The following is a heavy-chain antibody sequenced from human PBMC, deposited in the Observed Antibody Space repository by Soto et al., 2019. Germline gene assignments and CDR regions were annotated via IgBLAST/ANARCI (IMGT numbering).Heavy chain of an antibody. CDR2: ISSSSSTV. J-gene: IGHJ6*03. V-gene: IGHV3-48*01. D-gene: IGHD2-2*01. Sequence: EVQLVESGGGLVQPGGSLRLSCAASGFTFSSYSMNWVRQAPGKGLERVSYISSSSSTVYYGDSVKGRFTISRDNANNTLYLPMNSLRAEDTAVYYCATEREYCSSTSCYGYYYYRDVWGKGTTVTVSS. CDR1: GFTFSSYS. CDR3: ATEREYCSSTSCYGYYYYRDV.